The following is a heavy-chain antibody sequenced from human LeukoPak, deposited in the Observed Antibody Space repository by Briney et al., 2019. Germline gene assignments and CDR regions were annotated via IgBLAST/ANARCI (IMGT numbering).Heavy chain of an antibody. V-gene: IGHV3-20*04. CDR3: ARSDSSGYGDAFDI. CDR1: GFTFDDYG. CDR2: INWNGGST. Sequence: PGGSLRLSCAASGFTFDDYGMSWVRHAPGKGLEWVSGINWNGGSTVYADSVKGRFTISRDNAKNSLYLQMNSLRAEDTALYYCARSDSSGYGDAFDIWGQGTMVTVSS. J-gene: IGHJ3*02. D-gene: IGHD3-22*01.